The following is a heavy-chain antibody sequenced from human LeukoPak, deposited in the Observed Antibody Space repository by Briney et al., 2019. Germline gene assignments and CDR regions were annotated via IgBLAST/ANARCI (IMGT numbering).Heavy chain of an antibody. Sequence: SGPTLLKPTQTLTLACTFSGFSLTTRGVGVGWIRQPPGKALEWLALIYWNDDKVYNPSLENRLTITKGTSKNQVVLTMTNMGPVDTAKYYCARRRKWSAENWFDPWGQGTLVTVSS. CDR1: GFSLTTRGVG. V-gene: IGHV2-5*01. CDR2: IYWNDDK. D-gene: IGHD2-15*01. CDR3: ARRRKWSAENWFDP. J-gene: IGHJ5*02.